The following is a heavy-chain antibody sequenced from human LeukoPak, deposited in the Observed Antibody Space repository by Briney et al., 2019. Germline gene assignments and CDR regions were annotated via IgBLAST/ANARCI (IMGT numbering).Heavy chain of an antibody. CDR1: GVSISSYY. CDR3: ARSNVDKGDYGMDV. V-gene: IGHV4-59*01. CDR2: IYYSGST. D-gene: IGHD5-12*01. J-gene: IGHJ6*02. Sequence: SETLSLTCTASGVSISSYYWSRIRQPPGKGLEWIGYIYYSGSTNYNPSLKSRVTISVDTSKNQFSLKLSSVTAADTAVYYCARSNVDKGDYGMDVWGQGTTVTVSS.